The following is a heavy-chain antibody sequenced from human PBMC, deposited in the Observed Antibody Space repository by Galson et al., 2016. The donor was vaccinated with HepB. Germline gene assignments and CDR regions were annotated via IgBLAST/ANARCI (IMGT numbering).Heavy chain of an antibody. V-gene: IGHV4-31*03. D-gene: IGHD3-16*01. CDR3: ARVVYYDTRPASWFDP. J-gene: IGHJ5*02. CDR1: SGSIRSGGYY. CDR2: IYNSGTT. Sequence: TLSLTCTVSSGSIRSGGYYWSWIRQPPGKGLEWIGYIYNSGTTYYSPSLKSRVTISVDTSKNQFSLRLTSVTAADTAVYYCARVVYYDTRPASWFDPWGQGTLVTVSS.